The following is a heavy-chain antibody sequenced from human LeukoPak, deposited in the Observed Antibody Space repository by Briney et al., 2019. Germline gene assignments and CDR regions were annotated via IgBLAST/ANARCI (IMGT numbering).Heavy chain of an antibody. J-gene: IGHJ4*02. V-gene: IGHV1-46*01. CDR2: INPSGGST. Sequence: ASVKVSCKASGYTFTGYYMHWVRQAPGQGLEWMGIINPSGGSTSYAQKFQGRVTMTRDTSTSTVYMELSSLRSEDTAVYYCARVTKPYYFDYWGQGTLVTVSS. CDR3: ARVTKPYYFDY. CDR1: GYTFTGYY.